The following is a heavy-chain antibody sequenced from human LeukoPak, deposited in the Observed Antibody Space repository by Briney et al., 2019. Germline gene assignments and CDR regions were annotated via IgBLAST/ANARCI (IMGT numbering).Heavy chain of an antibody. D-gene: IGHD3-10*01. V-gene: IGHV4-34*01. Sequence: SETLSLTCAVYGGSFSGYYWSWIRQPQGKGLEWIGEINHSGSTNYNPSLKSRDTISVDTSKNQFSLKLRSVTAADTAVYYCARLWFGEFDAFDIWGQGTMVTVSS. CDR1: GGSFSGYY. CDR3: ARLWFGEFDAFDI. CDR2: INHSGST. J-gene: IGHJ3*02.